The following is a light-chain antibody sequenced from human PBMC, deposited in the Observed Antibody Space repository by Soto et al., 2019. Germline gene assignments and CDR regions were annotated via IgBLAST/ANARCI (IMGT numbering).Light chain of an antibody. Sequence: EIVMTQSPATLSVSPGERVTLSCRASQSINTNLGWYNQKPGQAPRLLIYDTSTRAAGIPARFSGSGSGTELTLTISSLEPEDFAVYYCQQYGSSPPYTFGQGTKLEIK. J-gene: IGKJ2*01. CDR3: QQYGSSPPYT. V-gene: IGKV3-15*01. CDR1: QSINTN. CDR2: DTS.